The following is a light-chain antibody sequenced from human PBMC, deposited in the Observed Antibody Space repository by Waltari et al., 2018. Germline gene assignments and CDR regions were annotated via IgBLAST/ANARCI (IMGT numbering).Light chain of an antibody. CDR3: GTWDTSLSAGPV. J-gene: IGLJ3*02. Sequence: QSVLTQPPSVSAAPGQRVTISCSGSSSNLGNNYVSWYQQLPGTAPKLLIYDNDKRFSGIPDRFSGSKSGTSATLGISGLQTEDEADYYCGTWDTSLSAGPVFGGGTKLTVL. V-gene: IGLV1-51*01. CDR2: DND. CDR1: SSNLGNNY.